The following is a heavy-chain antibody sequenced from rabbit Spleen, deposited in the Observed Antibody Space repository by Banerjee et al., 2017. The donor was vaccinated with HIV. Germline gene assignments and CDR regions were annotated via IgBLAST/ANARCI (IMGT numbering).Heavy chain of an antibody. J-gene: IGHJ4*01. CDR3: ARDGYSRGWGIILYYFNL. CDR2: INAVTGKP. V-gene: IGHV1S45*01. CDR1: GFSFSNKVV. D-gene: IGHD4-1*01. Sequence: QEQVLESGGGLVKPEGSLKLSCTASGFSFSNKVVMCWVRQAPGKGLEWIACINAVTGKPVYATWAKGRFTISKASSTTVTLQLTSLTAADTATYFCARDGYSRGWGIILYYFNLWGQGTLVPVS.